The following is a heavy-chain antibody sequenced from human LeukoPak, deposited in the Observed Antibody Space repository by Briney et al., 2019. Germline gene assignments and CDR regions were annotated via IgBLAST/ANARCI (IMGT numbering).Heavy chain of an antibody. D-gene: IGHD3-22*01. CDR2: INSDGINT. V-gene: IGHV3-74*01. J-gene: IGHJ3*02. CDR1: GFTFSNYW. Sequence: GGSLRLSCAASGFTFSNYWMHWVRQAPGKGLVWVSRINSDGINTSYADSVKGRFTISRDNSKNTLYLQMNSLRAEDTAVYYCARDGDSSGYYQGAFDIWGQGTMVTVSS. CDR3: ARDGDSSGYYQGAFDI.